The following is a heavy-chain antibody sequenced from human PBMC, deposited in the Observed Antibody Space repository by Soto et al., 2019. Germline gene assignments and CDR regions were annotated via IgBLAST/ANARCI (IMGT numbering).Heavy chain of an antibody. CDR2: IYYSGST. CDR1: GGSISSSSYY. V-gene: IGHV4-39*01. CDR3: ATSGDYDILTGYYTY. D-gene: IGHD3-9*01. Sequence: SETLSLTCTVSGGSISSSSYYWGWIRQPPGKGLEWIGSIYYSGSTYYNPSLKSRVTISVDTSKNQFSLKLSSVTAADTAVYYCATSGDYDILTGYYTYWGQGTLVTVSS. J-gene: IGHJ4*02.